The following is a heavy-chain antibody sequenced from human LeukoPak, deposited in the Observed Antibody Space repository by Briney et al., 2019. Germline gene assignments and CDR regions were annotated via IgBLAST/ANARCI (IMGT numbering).Heavy chain of an antibody. V-gene: IGHV3-72*01. CDR1: GLTFSDHY. CDR2: SRDKANSYST. Sequence: GGSLRLSCAASGLTFSDHYMDWVRQAPGKGLEWVGRSRDKANSYSTEYAASVRGRFTISRDDSKNSLYLQMNSLKTEDTAVYYCVRVFAQAAFDIWGQGAMVTVSS. J-gene: IGHJ3*02. CDR3: VRVFAQAAFDI. D-gene: IGHD2-21*01.